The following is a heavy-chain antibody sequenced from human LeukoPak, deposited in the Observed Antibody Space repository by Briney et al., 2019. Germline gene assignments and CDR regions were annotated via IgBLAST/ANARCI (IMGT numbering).Heavy chain of an antibody. D-gene: IGHD1-1*01. Sequence: GRSLRLSCAASGFTFSSYAMHWVRQAPGKGLEWVAVISYDGSNKYYADSVKGRFTIARDNSKNTLYLQMNSLRAEDTAVYYCARDRQLDYYYYGMDVWGKGTTVTVSS. J-gene: IGHJ6*04. CDR3: ARDRQLDYYYYGMDV. CDR2: ISYDGSNK. CDR1: GFTFSSYA. V-gene: IGHV3-30*04.